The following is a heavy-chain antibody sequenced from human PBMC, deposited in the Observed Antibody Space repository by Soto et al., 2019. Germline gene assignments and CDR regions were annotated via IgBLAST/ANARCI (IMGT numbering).Heavy chain of an antibody. CDR1: GFTFSSYA. J-gene: IGHJ4*02. Sequence: PGGSLRLSCAASGFTFSSYAMSWVRQAPGKGLEWVSAISGSGGSTYYADSVKGRFTISRDNSKNTLTLQMRSLRAEDTAVYYCAKGGCLNINCYVGFDNWGQGTLVTVSS. D-gene: IGHD2-15*01. CDR3: AKGGCLNINCYVGFDN. V-gene: IGHV3-23*01. CDR2: ISGSGGST.